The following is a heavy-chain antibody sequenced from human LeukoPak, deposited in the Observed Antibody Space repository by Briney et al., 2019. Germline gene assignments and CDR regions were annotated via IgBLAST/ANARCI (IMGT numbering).Heavy chain of an antibody. J-gene: IGHJ4*02. CDR1: GFTFNRYW. CDR3: ARDKEGFCSSFRCYGSHFDS. D-gene: IGHD2-2*01. V-gene: IGHV3-7*01. CDR2: INQDGTEI. Sequence: GGSLRLSCAASGFTFNRYWMSWVRQAPGKGLEWVANINQDGTEIYYVDSVKGRFTISGDNTQSSVFLQMNSLRAEDTAVYYCARDKEGFCSSFRCYGSHFDSWGQGTLVTVSS.